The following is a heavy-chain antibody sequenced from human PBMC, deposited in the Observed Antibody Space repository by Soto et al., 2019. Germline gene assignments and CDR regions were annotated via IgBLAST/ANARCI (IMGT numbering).Heavy chain of an antibody. J-gene: IGHJ5*02. D-gene: IGHD6-13*01. Sequence: QVQLVQSGAEVKKPGASVKVSCKASGYTFTSYTMYWVRQAPGQRLDWIGWIHTGNGATKYSQKFQGRVTITRDTSASTADMELSSLTYEDTAVYYCTRAQGIGAAAFDYFDPWGQGTLVTVSS. CDR3: TRAQGIGAAAFDYFDP. V-gene: IGHV1-3*04. CDR1: GYTFTSYT. CDR2: IHTGNGAT.